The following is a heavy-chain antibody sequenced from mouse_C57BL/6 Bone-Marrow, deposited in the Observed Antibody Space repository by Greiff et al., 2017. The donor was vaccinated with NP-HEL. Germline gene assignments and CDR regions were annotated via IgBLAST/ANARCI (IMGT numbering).Heavy chain of an antibody. CDR2: IHPNSGST. V-gene: IGHV1-64*01. Sequence: VQLQQPGAELVKPGASVKLSCKASGYTFTSYWMHWVKQRPGQGLEWIGMIHPNSGSTNYNEKFKSKATLTVDKSSSTAYMQLSSLTSEDSAVYYCARQGSSYRYYFDYWGQGTTLTVSS. CDR1: GYTFTSYW. D-gene: IGHD1-1*01. CDR3: ARQGSSYRYYFDY. J-gene: IGHJ2*01.